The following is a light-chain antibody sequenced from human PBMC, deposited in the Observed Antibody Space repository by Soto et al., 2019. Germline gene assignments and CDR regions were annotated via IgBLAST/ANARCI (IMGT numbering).Light chain of an antibody. CDR3: QQYKSYSYT. CDR1: QSISSW. CDR2: KAS. J-gene: IGKJ2*01. V-gene: IGKV1-5*03. Sequence: DIQMTQSPSTLSASVGDRVTITCRASQSISSWLAWYRQKPGKAPKLLIYKASSLESGVTSRFSGSGSGTEFTLTIRSLQPDDFATYYCQQYKSYSYTFGQGTKLEIK.